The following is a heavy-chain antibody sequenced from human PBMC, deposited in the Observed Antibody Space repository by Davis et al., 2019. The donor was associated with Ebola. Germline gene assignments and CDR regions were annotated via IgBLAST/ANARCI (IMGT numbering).Heavy chain of an antibody. CDR3: AATKGDPIAVAGFDY. CDR2: IYYSGST. D-gene: IGHD6-19*01. Sequence: MPSETLSLTCTVSGGSISSYYWSWIRQPPGKGLEWIGYIYYSGSTNYNPSLKSRVTISVDTSKNQFSLKLSSVTAADTAVYYCAATKGDPIAVAGFDYWGQGTLVSVSS. CDR1: GGSISSYY. V-gene: IGHV4-59*01. J-gene: IGHJ4*02.